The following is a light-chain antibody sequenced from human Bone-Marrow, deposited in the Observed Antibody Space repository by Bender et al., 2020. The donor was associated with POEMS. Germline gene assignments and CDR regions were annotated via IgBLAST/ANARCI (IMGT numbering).Light chain of an antibody. CDR3: AWDAGLSGGV. CDR1: NSNIGTNA. CDR2: SDN. Sequence: QSVLTQPPSASGTPGQRVTISCSGSNSNIGTNAVNWYQQFPGTAPKLLICSDNQRPSGVPDRFYAFKSGTSASLAISGLQSEDEADYYCAWDAGLSGGVFGGGTKLTVL. V-gene: IGLV1-44*01. J-gene: IGLJ3*02.